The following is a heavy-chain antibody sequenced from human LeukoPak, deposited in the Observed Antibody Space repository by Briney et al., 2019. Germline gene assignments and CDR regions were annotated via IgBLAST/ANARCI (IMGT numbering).Heavy chain of an antibody. CDR3: ARESARGPCGFDY. CDR2: INPNSGGT. CDR1: GYTFTGYY. Sequence: VASVKVSCKASGYTFTGYYMHWVRQAPGQGLEWMGWINPNSGGTNYAQKFQGRVTMTRDTSISTAYMELSRLRSDDTAVYYCARESARGPCGFDYWGQGTLVTVSS. J-gene: IGHJ4*02. V-gene: IGHV1-2*02.